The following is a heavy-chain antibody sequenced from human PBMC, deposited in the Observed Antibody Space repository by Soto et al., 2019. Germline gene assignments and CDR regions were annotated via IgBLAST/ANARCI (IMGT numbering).Heavy chain of an antibody. V-gene: IGHV5-51*01. CDR3: ATSTVSYVDIVSSTTRGYFDH. Sequence: GESLKISCEGSGYNFNTYWIGWVRQMPGKGLEWMALIYPGDSDTRYSPSFEGQVTLSVDRSISTAYLQWSSLKASDTAIYYCATSTVSYVDIVSSTTRGYFDHWGQGTLVTVSS. CDR2: IYPGDSDT. CDR1: GYNFNTYW. D-gene: IGHD5-12*01. J-gene: IGHJ4*02.